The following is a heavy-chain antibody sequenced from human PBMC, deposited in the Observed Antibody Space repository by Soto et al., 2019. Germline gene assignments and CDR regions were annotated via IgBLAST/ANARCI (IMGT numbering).Heavy chain of an antibody. D-gene: IGHD1-26*01. CDR1: GFNFRSYS. J-gene: IGHJ4*02. CDR3: ARGVYSRSYPPGPL. Sequence: GGSLRLSCAASGFNFRSYSMNSVRQSPGKGLEWVSSISSSSSYIYYADSVKGRFTTSRDNAKNSLYLQMNSLRAEDTAVYYCARGVYSRSYPPGPLWGQGTLVTVSS. CDR2: ISSSSSYI. V-gene: IGHV3-21*01.